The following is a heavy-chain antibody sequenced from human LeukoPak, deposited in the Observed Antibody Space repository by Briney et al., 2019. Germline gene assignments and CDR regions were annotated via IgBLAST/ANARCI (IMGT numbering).Heavy chain of an antibody. V-gene: IGHV1-3*01. CDR1: GYTFTSYA. J-gene: IGHJ5*02. Sequence: ASVKVSCKASGYTFTSYAMHWVRQAPGQRLEWMGWINAGNGNTKYSQKFQGRVTITRDTSASTAYMELSSLRSEDTAVYYCAREEVSAAADNWFDPWGQGTLVTVSS. D-gene: IGHD6-13*01. CDR3: AREEVSAAADNWFDP. CDR2: INAGNGNT.